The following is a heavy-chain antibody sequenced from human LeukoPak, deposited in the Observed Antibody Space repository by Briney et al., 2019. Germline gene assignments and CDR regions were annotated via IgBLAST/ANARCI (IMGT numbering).Heavy chain of an antibody. CDR1: GFTFRNYG. CDR3: ARDPSNTSGRNVYFDF. V-gene: IGHV1-18*04. CDR2: ISAYNGDT. D-gene: IGHD6-19*01. Sequence: ASVKVSCKASGFTFRNYGISWVRQAPGQGLEWMGWISAYNGDTKFAQKLQGRVTMTTYTPTSTAHMELRDLRSDDTAVYFCARDPSNTSGRNVYFDFWGQGTVVTVSS. J-gene: IGHJ4*02.